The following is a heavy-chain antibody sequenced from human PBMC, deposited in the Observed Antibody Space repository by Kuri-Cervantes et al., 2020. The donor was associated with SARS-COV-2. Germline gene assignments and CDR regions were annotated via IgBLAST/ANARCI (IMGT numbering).Heavy chain of an antibody. Sequence: ESLKISCTVSGGSISSSSYYWGWIRQPPGKGREWIGSIYYSGSTYYNPSLKSRVTISVDTSKNQFSLKLSSVTAADTAVYYCARRACSSTSCYRALRAFDIWGQGTMVTVSS. D-gene: IGHD2-2*01. V-gene: IGHV4-39*01. CDR3: ARRACSSTSCYRALRAFDI. CDR1: GGSISSSSYY. J-gene: IGHJ3*02. CDR2: IYYSGST.